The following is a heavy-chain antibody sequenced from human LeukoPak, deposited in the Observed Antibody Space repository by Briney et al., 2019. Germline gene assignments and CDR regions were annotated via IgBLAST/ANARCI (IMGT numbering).Heavy chain of an antibody. CDR3: ARGDGQGIAAAGLFDY. Sequence: GRSLRLSCAASGFTFSSYAMHWVRQAPGKGLEWVAVISYDGSNKYYADSVKGRFTISRDNSKNTLYLQMNGLRAEDTAVYYCARGDGQGIAAAGLFDYWGQGTLVTVSS. J-gene: IGHJ4*02. CDR2: ISYDGSNK. V-gene: IGHV3-30*04. D-gene: IGHD6-13*01. CDR1: GFTFSSYA.